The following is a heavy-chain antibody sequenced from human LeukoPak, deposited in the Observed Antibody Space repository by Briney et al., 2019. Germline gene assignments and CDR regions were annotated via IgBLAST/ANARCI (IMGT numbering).Heavy chain of an antibody. D-gene: IGHD4-17*01. J-gene: IGHJ4*02. CDR2: INTDGSST. Sequence: GGSLRLSCAASGFTFSSYWMHWVRQAPGKGLVWVSRINTDGSSTSYADSVKGRFTISRDNAKNTLYLQMNSLRAEDTALYYCAKGSPFTVTTDHIDYWGQGTPVTVSS. CDR3: AKGSPFTVTTDHIDY. V-gene: IGHV3-74*01. CDR1: GFTFSSYW.